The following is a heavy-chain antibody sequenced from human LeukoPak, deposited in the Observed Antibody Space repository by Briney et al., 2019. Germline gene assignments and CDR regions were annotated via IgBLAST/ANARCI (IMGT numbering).Heavy chain of an antibody. V-gene: IGHV4-59*01. Sequence: PSETLSLTCTVSGGSISSYYWSWIRQPPGKGLEWIGYIYYSGSTNYNPSLKSRVTISVDTSKNQFSLKLSTVTAADTAVYYCARDFFWDAPSGGNSSSWYIDYYYGMDVWGQGTTVTVSS. CDR3: ARDFFWDAPSGGNSSSWYIDYYYGMDV. J-gene: IGHJ6*02. CDR2: IYYSGST. CDR1: GGSISSYY. D-gene: IGHD6-13*01.